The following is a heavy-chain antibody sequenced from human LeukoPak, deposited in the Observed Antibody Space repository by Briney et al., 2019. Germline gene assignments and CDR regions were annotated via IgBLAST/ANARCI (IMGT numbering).Heavy chain of an antibody. D-gene: IGHD1-26*01. CDR3: ARTYGSYLDYFDY. CDR1: GGSISSGGYY. CDR2: IYHSGST. J-gene: IGHJ4*02. Sequence: PSETLSLTCTVSGGSISSGGYYWSWIRQHPGKGLEWIGYIYHSGSTYYNPSLKSRVTISVDTSKNQFSLKLSSVTAADTAVYYCARTYGSYLDYFDYWGQGTLVTVSS. V-gene: IGHV4-31*03.